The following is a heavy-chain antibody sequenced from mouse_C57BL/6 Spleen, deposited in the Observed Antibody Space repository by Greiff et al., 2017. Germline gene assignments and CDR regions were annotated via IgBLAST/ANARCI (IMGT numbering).Heavy chain of an antibody. J-gene: IGHJ2*01. CDR3: ARAYYSKYDY. CDR1: GFTFSDYG. D-gene: IGHD2-5*01. V-gene: IGHV5-17*01. Sequence: EVQLVESGGGLVKPGGSLKLSCAASGFTFSDYGMHWVRQAPEKGLEWVAYISSGSSTIYYADTGKGRFTISRDTAKNPLFLQMTSLRSEDTAMYYCARAYYSKYDYWGQGTTLTVSS. CDR2: ISSGSSTI.